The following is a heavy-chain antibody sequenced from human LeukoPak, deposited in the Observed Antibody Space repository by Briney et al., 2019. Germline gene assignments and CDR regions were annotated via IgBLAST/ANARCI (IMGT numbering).Heavy chain of an antibody. D-gene: IGHD4-17*01. V-gene: IGHV4-34*01. J-gene: IGHJ3*02. CDR1: GGSFSFYY. Sequence: SETLSLTCAVYGGSFSFYYWSWIRQTPEKGLEWIGEINHSGSINYNPSLESRVTFSVDTSKNQFSLKVDSLTAADTAVYYCARRNYGDSDDAFDIWGQGTMVTVSS. CDR3: ARRNYGDSDDAFDI. CDR2: INHSGSI.